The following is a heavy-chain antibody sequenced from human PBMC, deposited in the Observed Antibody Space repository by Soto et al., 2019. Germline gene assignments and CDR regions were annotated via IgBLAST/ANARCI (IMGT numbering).Heavy chain of an antibody. CDR3: ARGYNPMSSWFDP. V-gene: IGHV1-69*13. Sequence: VASVKVSCKASGGTFSSYAISWVRQAPGQGLEWMGGIIPIFGTANYAQKFQGRVTITADESTSTAYMELSSLRSEDTAVYYCARGYNPMSSWFDPWGQGTLVTVSS. CDR1: GGTFSSYA. CDR2: IIPIFGTA. D-gene: IGHD3-10*02. J-gene: IGHJ5*02.